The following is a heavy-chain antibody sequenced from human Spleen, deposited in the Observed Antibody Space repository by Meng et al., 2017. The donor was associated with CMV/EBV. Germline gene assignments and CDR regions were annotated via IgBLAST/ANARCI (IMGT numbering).Heavy chain of an antibody. CDR3: AREEGGWFDP. CDR2: IYYSGST. D-gene: IGHD3-16*01. Sequence: QLRLQESGPGLVKPSEPLSLTCTVSGGSISSSSYYWGWIRQPPGKGLEWIGSIYYSGSTYYNPSLKSRVTISVDTSKNQFSLKLSSVTAADTAVYYCAREEGGWFDPWGQGTLVTVSS. V-gene: IGHV4-39*07. CDR1: GGSISSSSYY. J-gene: IGHJ5*02.